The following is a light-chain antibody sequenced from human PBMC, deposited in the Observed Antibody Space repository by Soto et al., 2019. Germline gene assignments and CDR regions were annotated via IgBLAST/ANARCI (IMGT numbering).Light chain of an antibody. J-gene: IGKJ1*01. CDR3: QQYRSWPRT. Sequence: GRTQTPGTRFVSGGERATLSCRASQSVSSNLAWYQQKPGQAPGLLIYGASTRATDMPGRFSGRGAGAEFTLTISSLQSEDFAVYNCQQYRSWPRTFAQGTKVDIK. V-gene: IGKV3-15*01. CDR1: QSVSSN. CDR2: GAS.